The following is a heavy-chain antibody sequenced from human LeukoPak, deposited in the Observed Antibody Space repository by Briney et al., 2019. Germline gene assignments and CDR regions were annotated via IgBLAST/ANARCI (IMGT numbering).Heavy chain of an antibody. Sequence: SVTVSCTASGGTFSSYAISWVRQAPGQGLEWMGRIIPILGIANYAQKFQGRVTITADTSTSTAYMELSSLRSEDTAVYYCARHHCSGGSCYFDCWGQGTLVTVSS. CDR2: IIPILGIA. D-gene: IGHD2-15*01. CDR3: ARHHCSGGSCYFDC. J-gene: IGHJ4*02. CDR1: GGTFSSYA. V-gene: IGHV1-69*04.